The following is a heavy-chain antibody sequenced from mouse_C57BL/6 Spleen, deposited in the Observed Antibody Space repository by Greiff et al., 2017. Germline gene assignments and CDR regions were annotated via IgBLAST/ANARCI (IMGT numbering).Heavy chain of an antibody. D-gene: IGHD2-3*01. CDR1: GFSLSTSGMG. Sequence: QVTLKESGPGILQSSQTLSLTCSFSGFSLSTSGMGVSWIRQPSGKGLEWLAHIYWDDDKRYNPSLKSRLTISKDTSRNQVFLKITSVDTADTATYYCARRDDGYYLTFAYWGQGTLVTVSA. J-gene: IGHJ3*01. CDR2: IYWDDDK. V-gene: IGHV8-12*01. CDR3: ARRDDGYYLTFAY.